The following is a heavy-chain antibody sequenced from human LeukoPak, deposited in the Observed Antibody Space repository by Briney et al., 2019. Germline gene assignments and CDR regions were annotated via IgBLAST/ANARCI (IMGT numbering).Heavy chain of an antibody. J-gene: IGHJ3*02. Sequence: SQTLSLTCTVSGGSISSGSYYWSWMRQPAGKGLEWIGRIYTSGSTNYNPSLKSRVTISVDTSENQFSLKLSSVTAADTAVYYCARDRTYCSSTSCYDAFDIWGQGTMVTVSS. CDR1: GGSISSGSYY. CDR2: IYTSGST. D-gene: IGHD2-2*01. V-gene: IGHV4-61*02. CDR3: ARDRTYCSSTSCYDAFDI.